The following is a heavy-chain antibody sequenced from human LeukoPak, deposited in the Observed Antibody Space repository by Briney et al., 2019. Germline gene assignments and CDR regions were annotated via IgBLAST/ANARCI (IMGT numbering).Heavy chain of an antibody. CDR1: GYTFTGYY. CDR3: ARDPARYCSGGSCYAFWFDP. V-gene: IGHV1-2*02. CDR2: INPSSGGT. Sequence: ASVKVSCKASGYTFTGYYMHWVRQAPGQGLEWMGWINPSSGGTNYAQKFQGRVTMTRDTSISTAYMELSRLRSDDTAVYYCARDPARYCSGGSCYAFWFDPWGQGTLVTVSS. J-gene: IGHJ5*02. D-gene: IGHD2-15*01.